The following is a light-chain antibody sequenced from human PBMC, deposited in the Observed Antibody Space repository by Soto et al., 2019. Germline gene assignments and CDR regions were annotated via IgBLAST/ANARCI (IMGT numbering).Light chain of an antibody. CDR2: DAS. V-gene: IGKV3-11*01. CDR1: QSVSSY. CDR3: QQRSNWPRT. J-gene: IGKJ1*01. Sequence: EIVLTQSPATLSLSPGERATLSCRASQSVSSYLAWYQHKPGRAPRLLIYDASDRATGIPARFSGSGSGTDLTLTISSLEPEDFAVYYCQQRSNWPRTFGQGTKVDIK.